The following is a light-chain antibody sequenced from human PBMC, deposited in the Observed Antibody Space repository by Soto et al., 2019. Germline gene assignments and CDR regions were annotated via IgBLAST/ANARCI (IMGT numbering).Light chain of an antibody. J-gene: IGKJ3*01. CDR3: QQRSNL. Sequence: EIVLTQSPANLSLSPGERATLSCRASQSVSSYLAWYQQKPGQAPRLLIYDASNRATGIPARFSGSGSGTDFTLTISSLEPEDFAVYYCQQRSNLFGPGTRVDIK. CDR1: QSVSSY. CDR2: DAS. V-gene: IGKV3-11*01.